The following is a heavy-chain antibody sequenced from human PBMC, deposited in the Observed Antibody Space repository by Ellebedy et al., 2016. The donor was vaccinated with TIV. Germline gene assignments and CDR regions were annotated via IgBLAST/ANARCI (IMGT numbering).Heavy chain of an antibody. CDR3: ARVYCSGGSCYSYWFDP. J-gene: IGHJ5*02. CDR1: GGSISSSNW. Sequence: MPSETLSLTCAVSGGSISSSNWWSWVRQPPGKGLEWIGEIYHSGSTNYNPSLKSRVTISVDKSKNQFSLKLSSVTAADTAVYYCARVYCSGGSCYSYWFDPWGQGTLVTVSS. D-gene: IGHD2-15*01. V-gene: IGHV4-4*02. CDR2: IYHSGST.